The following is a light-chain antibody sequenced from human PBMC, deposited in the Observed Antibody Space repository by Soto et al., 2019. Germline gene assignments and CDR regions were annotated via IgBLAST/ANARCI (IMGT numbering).Light chain of an antibody. V-gene: IGKV3-20*01. J-gene: IGKJ5*01. CDR3: QQYDSSFPIT. CDR2: GSS. Sequence: EIVLTQSPGTLSLSPGERATLSCRASQSVSSSYLAWYQRRPGQAPRLLIYGSSIRATGIPDRFSGGGSGTDFTLTISRLEPEDFAVYYCQQYDSSFPITFGQGTRLEIK. CDR1: QSVSSSY.